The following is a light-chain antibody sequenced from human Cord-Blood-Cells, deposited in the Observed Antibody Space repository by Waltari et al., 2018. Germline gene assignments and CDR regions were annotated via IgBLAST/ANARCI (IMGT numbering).Light chain of an antibody. CDR3: QQRSNWIT. CDR1: QSVSSY. V-gene: IGKV3-11*01. CDR2: DAS. Sequence: EIVLTQPPATLSLSPGERATLSCRAGQSVSSYLACYQQKPGQAPRLLIYDASNRATGIPARFSGSGSGTDFTLTISSLEPEDFAVYYCQQRSNWITFGQGTRLEIK. J-gene: IGKJ5*01.